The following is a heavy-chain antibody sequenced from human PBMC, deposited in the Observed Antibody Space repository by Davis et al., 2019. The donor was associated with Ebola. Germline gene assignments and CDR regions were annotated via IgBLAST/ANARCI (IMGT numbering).Heavy chain of an antibody. D-gene: IGHD3-22*01. CDR3: AKSLYYYDSSGYYIFDY. J-gene: IGHJ4*02. CDR2: ISSSSSYI. V-gene: IGHV3-21*04. CDR1: GFTFSSYS. Sequence: PGGSLRLSCAASGFTFSSYSMNWVRQAPGKGLEWVSSISSSSSYIYYADSVKGRFTISRDNAKNSLYLQMNSLRAEDTAKFYCAKSLYYYDSSGYYIFDYWGQGALVTVSS.